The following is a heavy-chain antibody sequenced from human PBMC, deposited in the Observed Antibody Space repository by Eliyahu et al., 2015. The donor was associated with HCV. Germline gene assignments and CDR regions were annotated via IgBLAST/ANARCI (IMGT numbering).Heavy chain of an antibody. D-gene: IGHD6-19*01. Sequence: QVQLVQSGAEVKKPGASVKVSCKASGYTFTGYYMHWVRQAPGQGLEWMGWINPNSGGTNYAQKFQGWVTMTRDTSISTAYMELSRLRSDDTAVYYCARVKLTDSSGWYGEYDYWGQGTLVTVSS. V-gene: IGHV1-2*04. CDR2: INPNSGGT. CDR3: ARVKLTDSSGWYGEYDY. CDR1: GYTFTGYY. J-gene: IGHJ4*02.